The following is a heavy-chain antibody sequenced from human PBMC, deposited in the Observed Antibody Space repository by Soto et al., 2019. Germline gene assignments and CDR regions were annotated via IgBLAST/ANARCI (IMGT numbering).Heavy chain of an antibody. CDR2: SITSLGEA. J-gene: IGHJ4*02. Sequence: QVQPVQSGAEVKKPGSSVRVSCTTSGGTSNSVSWVRQAPGQGLEWMGRSITSLGEATYAQKFQGRVTITADSSTNTVYMDLTSLRSKDTAVYFCAREGGLYYIDYWGQGTLVTVSA. V-gene: IGHV1-69*08. CDR3: AREGGLYYIDY. D-gene: IGHD3-16*01. CDR1: GGTSNS.